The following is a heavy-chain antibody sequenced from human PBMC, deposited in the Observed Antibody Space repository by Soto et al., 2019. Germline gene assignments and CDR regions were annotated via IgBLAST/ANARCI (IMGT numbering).Heavy chain of an antibody. D-gene: IGHD5-18*01. CDR2: IYYSGST. CDR1: GGSISSSSYY. V-gene: IGHV4-39*01. CDR3: ARQYPITAMAHFDY. Sequence: SKTLSLTCTVSGGSISSSSYYWGWIRQPPGKGLEWIGSIYYSGSTYYNPSLKSRVTISVDTSKNQFSLKLSSVTAADTAVYYCARQYPITAMAHFDYWGQGTLVTVSS. J-gene: IGHJ4*02.